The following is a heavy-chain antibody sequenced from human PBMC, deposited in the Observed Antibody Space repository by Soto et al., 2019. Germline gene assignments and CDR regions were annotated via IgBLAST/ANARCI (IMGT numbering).Heavy chain of an antibody. D-gene: IGHD6-13*01. CDR3: AREAAAGTENWFDP. CDR1: GGTFSSYA. V-gene: IGHV1-69*06. J-gene: IGHJ5*02. CDR2: XIXXXGXA. Sequence: SVKVSCKASGGTFSSYAISLVRQAPGQGLEWMXGXIXXXGXAXXXQXXEXRVTITADKSTGTAYMELSSLRSEDTAVYYCAREAAAGTENWFDPWGQGTLVTVSS.